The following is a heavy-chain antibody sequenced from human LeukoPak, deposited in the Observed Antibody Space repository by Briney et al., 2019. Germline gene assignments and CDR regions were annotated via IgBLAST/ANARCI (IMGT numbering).Heavy chain of an antibody. Sequence: SETLSLTCAVYGGSFSGYYWSWIRQPPGKGLEWIGEINHSGSTNYDPSLKSRVTISVDTSKNQFSLKLSSVTAADTAVYYCATVDTALVDYWGQGTLVTVSS. J-gene: IGHJ4*02. CDR2: INHSGST. CDR1: GGSFSGYY. D-gene: IGHD5-18*01. V-gene: IGHV4-34*01. CDR3: ATVDTALVDY.